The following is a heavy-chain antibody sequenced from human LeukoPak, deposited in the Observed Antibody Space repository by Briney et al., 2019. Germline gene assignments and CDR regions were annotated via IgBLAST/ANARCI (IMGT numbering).Heavy chain of an antibody. Sequence: SGPTLVNPTQTLTLTCTFSGFSLRRPGVGVGWIRQPPVKALEWLALVYWNDAKRYSPSLSTRLTITKDSAKKQVVLTMTNMDPMDTATYYCTHQDADTTMVPHYWGQGTLVTVSS. J-gene: IGHJ4*02. CDR3: THQDADTTMVPHY. CDR1: GFSLRRPGVG. D-gene: IGHD5-18*01. V-gene: IGHV2-5*01. CDR2: VYWNDAK.